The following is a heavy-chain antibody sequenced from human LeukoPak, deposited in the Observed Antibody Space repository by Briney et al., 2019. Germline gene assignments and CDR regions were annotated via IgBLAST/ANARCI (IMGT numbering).Heavy chain of an antibody. Sequence: PSETLSLTCTVSGGSISSSSYYWGWIRQPPGRGLEWIGSIYYSGSTYYNPSLKSRVTISVDTSKNQFSLKLSSVTAADTAVYYCARQGRSVVPRLYFDYWGQGTLVTVSS. CDR1: GGSISSSSYY. D-gene: IGHD2-2*01. CDR2: IYYSGST. CDR3: ARQGRSVVPRLYFDY. V-gene: IGHV4-39*01. J-gene: IGHJ4*02.